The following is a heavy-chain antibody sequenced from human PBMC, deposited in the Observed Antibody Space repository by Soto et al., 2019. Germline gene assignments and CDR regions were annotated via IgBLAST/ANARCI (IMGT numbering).Heavy chain of an antibody. V-gene: IGHV1-46*01. D-gene: IGHD6-19*01. J-gene: IGHJ4*02. Sequence: QVQVVQSGAEVKKPGASVKVSCKTSGYTFINYHVHWVRQAPGQGLELMGAINPNGGSTTYAQHLQGRITMTSDASTSTVYMDLSSLRSDDTAVYYCALPKNTLGWYNFWGQGSLVTVS. CDR3: ALPKNTLGWYNF. CDR1: GYTFINYH. CDR2: INPNGGST.